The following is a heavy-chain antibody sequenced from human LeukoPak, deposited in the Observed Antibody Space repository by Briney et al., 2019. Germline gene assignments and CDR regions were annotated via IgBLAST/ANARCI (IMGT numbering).Heavy chain of an antibody. Sequence: SVKVSCKASGGTFSSYAISWVRQAPGQGLEWMGRIIPILGIANYAQKFQGRVTITADKSTSTAYMELSSLRSEDTAVYYCARGGGSSPDYYYYHYMDVRGKGTTVTVSS. CDR3: ARGGGSSPDYYYYHYMDV. J-gene: IGHJ6*03. V-gene: IGHV1-69*04. CDR2: IIPILGIA. CDR1: GGTFSSYA. D-gene: IGHD6-6*01.